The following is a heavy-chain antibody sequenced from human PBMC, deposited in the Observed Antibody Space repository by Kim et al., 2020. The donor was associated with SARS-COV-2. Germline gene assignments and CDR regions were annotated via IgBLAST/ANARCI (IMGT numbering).Heavy chain of an antibody. Sequence: SVKVSCKASGGTFSSYTISWVRQAPGQGLEWMGRIIPILGIANYAQKFQGRVTITADKSTSTAYMELSSLRSEDTAVYYCARGRTYGDLIYRTGLYDYWGQGTLVTVSS. D-gene: IGHD4-17*01. CDR2: IIPILGIA. CDR3: ARGRTYGDLIYRTGLYDY. V-gene: IGHV1-69*02. CDR1: GGTFSSYT. J-gene: IGHJ4*02.